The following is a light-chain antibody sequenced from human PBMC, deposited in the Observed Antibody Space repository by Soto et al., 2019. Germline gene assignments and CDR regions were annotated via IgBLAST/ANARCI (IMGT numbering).Light chain of an antibody. CDR2: GAS. CDR3: MQGTHWPWT. V-gene: IGKV3D-20*02. Sequence: VLPQSQDTLSLSPGERATLSCRASQSVSSSYLAWYQQKPGQAPRLLIYGASSRATGIPDRFSGSGSGTDSTLKISRVEAEDVGVYYCMQGTHWPWTFGQVTNVAIK. CDR1: QSVSSSY. J-gene: IGKJ1*01.